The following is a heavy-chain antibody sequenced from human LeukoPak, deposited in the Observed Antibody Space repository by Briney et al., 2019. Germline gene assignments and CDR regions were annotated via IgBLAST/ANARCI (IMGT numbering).Heavy chain of an antibody. Sequence: IPSETLSLTCTVSGGSISSSSYYWSWIRQPPGKGLEWIGTLYYRGSTYYNPSLKSRVTISLDTSKNQFSLNLSSVTAADTAVYYCARYVTFRGSNYYYYMDVWGTGTTVTVSS. V-gene: IGHV4-39*07. CDR2: LYYRGST. CDR3: ARYVTFRGSNYYYYMDV. CDR1: GGSISSSSYY. J-gene: IGHJ6*03. D-gene: IGHD3-16*01.